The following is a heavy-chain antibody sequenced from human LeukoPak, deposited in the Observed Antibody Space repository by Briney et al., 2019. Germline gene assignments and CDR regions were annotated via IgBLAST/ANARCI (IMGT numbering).Heavy chain of an antibody. CDR1: GFIFSTYW. CDR2: IKEDGSES. J-gene: IGHJ4*02. D-gene: IGHD4-17*01. V-gene: IGHV3-7*01. CDR3: ANEIRPNDY. Sequence: GGSLRLSCAASGFIFSTYWMSWVRQAPGKGLEWVANIKEDGSESHYVDSVKGRFTISRDNAKNSLYLQMNSLRAEDTAVYFCANEIRPNDYWGQGTLVTVSS.